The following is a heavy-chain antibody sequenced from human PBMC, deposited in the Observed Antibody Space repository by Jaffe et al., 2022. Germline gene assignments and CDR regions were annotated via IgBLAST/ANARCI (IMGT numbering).Heavy chain of an antibody. V-gene: IGHV1-3*01. CDR3: ARDFRTGTVKFFDF. CDR1: GYTFISYA. J-gene: IGHJ4*02. D-gene: IGHD1-1*01. Sequence: QVQLVQSGAEVKKPGASVKVSCKASGYTFISYAIHWVRQAPGQRLEWMGWINAGNADTKYSEKFQGRITITRDTSASTVYMELSSLRSEDTAVYYCARDFRTGTVKFFDFWGQGTPVTVSS. CDR2: INAGNADT.